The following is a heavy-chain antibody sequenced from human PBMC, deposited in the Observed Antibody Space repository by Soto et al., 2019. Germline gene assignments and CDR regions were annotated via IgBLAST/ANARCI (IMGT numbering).Heavy chain of an antibody. CDR3: ARDSQKPRLTFWSGSSPLDY. CDR1: GYTFTSYG. D-gene: IGHD3-3*01. J-gene: IGHJ4*02. V-gene: IGHV1-18*04. Sequence: ASVKVSCKASGYTFTSYGISWVRQAPGQGLEWMGWISAYNGNTNYAQKLQGRVTMTTDTSTSTAYMELRSLRSDDTAVYYCARDSQKPRLTFWSGSSPLDYWGQGTLVTVSS. CDR2: ISAYNGNT.